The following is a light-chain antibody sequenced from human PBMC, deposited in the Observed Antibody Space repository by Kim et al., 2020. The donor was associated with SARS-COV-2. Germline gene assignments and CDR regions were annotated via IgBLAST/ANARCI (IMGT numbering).Light chain of an antibody. CDR2: GAS. J-gene: IGKJ3*01. CDR3: QQYSNWPPGA. Sequence: SLGERATLSCRASQSVSSNLAWYQQKPGQAPRLLIYGASTRATGIPARFSGSGSGTEFTLTISSLQSEDFAVYYCQQYSNWPPGAFGPGTKVDIK. V-gene: IGKV3-15*01. CDR1: QSVSSN.